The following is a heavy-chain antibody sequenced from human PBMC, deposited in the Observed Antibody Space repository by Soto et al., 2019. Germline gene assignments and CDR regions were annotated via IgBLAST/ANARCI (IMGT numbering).Heavy chain of an antibody. D-gene: IGHD2-2*01. J-gene: IGHJ5*02. CDR1: GGSISSYY. V-gene: IGHV4-4*07. CDR2: IYTSGST. Sequence: LSLTCTVSGGSISSYYWSWIRQPAGKGLEWIGRIYTSGSTNYNPSLKSRVTMPVDTSKNQFSLKLSSVTAADTAVYYCAREDIVVGWNSFHPWGQGPLV. CDR3: AREDIVVGWNSFHP.